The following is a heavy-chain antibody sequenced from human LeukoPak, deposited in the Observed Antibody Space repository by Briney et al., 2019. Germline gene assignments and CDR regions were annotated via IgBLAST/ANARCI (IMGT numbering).Heavy chain of an antibody. V-gene: IGHV3-30*02. CDR3: AKDYDFWSGPDAFDI. CDR2: IRYDGSNK. J-gene: IGHJ3*02. Sequence: PGGSLRVSCAASGFTFSSYGMHWVRQAPGKGLEWVAFIRYDGSNKYYADSVKGRFTISRDNSKNTLYLQMNSLRAEDTAVYYCAKDYDFWSGPDAFDIWGQGTMVTVSS. CDR1: GFTFSSYG. D-gene: IGHD3-3*01.